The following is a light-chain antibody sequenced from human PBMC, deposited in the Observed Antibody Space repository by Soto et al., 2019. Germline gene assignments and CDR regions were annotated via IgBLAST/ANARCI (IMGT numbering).Light chain of an antibody. J-gene: IGLJ1*01. Sequence: QSALTQPASVSGSPGQSITVPCTGTSSDIGAHDYVCWLQQHPGKAPKLLIFDVNNRPSGVSNRFSGSKSGNTASLTISGLQTEDEADYYCSSYRGSSNSYVFGSGTKVTVL. CDR3: SSYRGSSNSYV. CDR2: DVN. CDR1: SSDIGAHDY. V-gene: IGLV2-14*01.